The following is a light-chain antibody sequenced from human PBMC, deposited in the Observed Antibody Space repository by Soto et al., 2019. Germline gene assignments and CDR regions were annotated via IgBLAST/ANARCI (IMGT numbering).Light chain of an antibody. CDR2: GAS. V-gene: IGKV3-20*01. Sequence: EVVLTQSPGTLSLSPGERATLSCRASQSVSRDYLVWYQHKPGQVPRLLIYGASTRATGIPDRFSASGSGTDFTLTISRLEPGDFAVYYCQQYGSSPLTFGGGTKVEIK. J-gene: IGKJ4*01. CDR3: QQYGSSPLT. CDR1: QSVSRDY.